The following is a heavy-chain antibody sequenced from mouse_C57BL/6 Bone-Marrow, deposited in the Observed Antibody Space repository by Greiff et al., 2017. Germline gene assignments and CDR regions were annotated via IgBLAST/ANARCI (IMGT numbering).Heavy chain of an antibody. Sequence: QVQLQQPGAELVRPGSSVKLSCKASGYTFTSYWMDWVKQRPGQGLEWIGNIYPSDSETPYNQKFKDKATLTVDKSSSTAYMQLSSLTSEDSAVYYCARDPWFAYWGQGTLVTVSA. CDR3: ARDPWFAY. CDR1: GYTFTSYW. CDR2: IYPSDSET. V-gene: IGHV1-61*01. J-gene: IGHJ3*01.